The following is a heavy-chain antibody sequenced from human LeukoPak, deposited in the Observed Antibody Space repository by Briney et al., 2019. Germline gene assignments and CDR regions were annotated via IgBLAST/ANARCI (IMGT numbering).Heavy chain of an antibody. D-gene: IGHD3-10*01. CDR1: GASPSSYY. J-gene: IGHJ5*02. CDR3: ARGGYYGSGNDFRFDP. CDR2: IQCTGSP. V-gene: IGHV4-59*01. Sequence: PETRSPTWLPAGASPSSYYWSWVRQPPEKGLGWIGYIQCTGSPNYHPTLRSRVTISVETSKNQFSLKLKSVTAADTAVYYCARGGYYGSGNDFRFDPWGQGTLVTVSS.